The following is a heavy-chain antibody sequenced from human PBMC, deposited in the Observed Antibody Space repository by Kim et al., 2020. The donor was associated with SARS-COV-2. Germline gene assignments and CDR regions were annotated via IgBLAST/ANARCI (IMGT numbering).Heavy chain of an antibody. CDR2: GT. CDR3: ARGGATPLDY. D-gene: IGHD1-26*01. V-gene: IGHV4-39*01. J-gene: IGHJ4*02. Sequence: GTPSTPPPKSRVTISVDTSKNQFSLRLSSVTAADTAVYYCARGGATPLDYWGQGTLVTVSS.